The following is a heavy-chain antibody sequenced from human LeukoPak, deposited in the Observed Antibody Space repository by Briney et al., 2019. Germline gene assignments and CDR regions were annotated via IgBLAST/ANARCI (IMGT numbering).Heavy chain of an antibody. D-gene: IGHD2-15*01. J-gene: IGHJ4*02. CDR1: GFTFSSYA. V-gene: IGHV4-34*01. CDR3: ARRSVVGARTYFLDY. Sequence: PGGPLRLSCAASGFTFSSYAMSWVRQAPGKGLEWIGEINHSGSTNYNPSLKSRVTISVDTSKNQFSLKLSSVTAADTAIYYCARRSVVGARTYFLDYWGQGTLVTVSS. CDR2: INHSGST.